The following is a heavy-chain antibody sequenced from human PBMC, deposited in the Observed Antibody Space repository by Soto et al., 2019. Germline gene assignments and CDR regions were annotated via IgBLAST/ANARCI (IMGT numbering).Heavy chain of an antibody. CDR1: GFTFSSYA. D-gene: IGHD2-2*02. CDR3: ANPVSLGIEDTERGSRPQKNYYYYYMDV. CDR2: ISGSGGST. J-gene: IGHJ6*03. V-gene: IGHV3-23*01. Sequence: GGSLRLSCAASGFTFSSYAMSWVRQAPGKGLEWVSAISGSGGSTYYADSVKGRFTISRDNSKNTLYLQMNSLRAEDTAVYYCANPVSLGIEDTERGSRPQKNYYYYYMDVWGKGTTVTVSS.